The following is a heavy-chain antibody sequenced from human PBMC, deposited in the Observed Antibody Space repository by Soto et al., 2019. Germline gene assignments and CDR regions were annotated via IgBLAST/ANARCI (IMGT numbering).Heavy chain of an antibody. D-gene: IGHD4-17*01. CDR2: IWYDGTQK. J-gene: IGHJ4*02. CDR3: ARAGGTTVTGLWHFDS. Sequence: GGSLRLSCEASGFTFNTYSMHWVRQPPGKGLEWLAAIWYDGTQKYSADSVKGRFIISRDNSKKTLYLEMNSLRGGDTAVYYCARAGGTTVTGLWHFDSWGQGTLVSVSS. CDR1: GFTFNTYS. V-gene: IGHV3-33*01.